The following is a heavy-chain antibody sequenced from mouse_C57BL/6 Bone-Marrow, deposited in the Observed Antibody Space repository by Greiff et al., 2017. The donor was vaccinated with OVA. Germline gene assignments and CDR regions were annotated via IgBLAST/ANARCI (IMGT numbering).Heavy chain of an antibody. V-gene: IGHV14-4*01. D-gene: IGHD2-2*01. J-gene: IGHJ2*01. CDR3: TTSTMVTRGGDFDS. CDR2: IDPENGDT. CDR1: GFNIKDDY. Sequence: EVQLQQSGAELVRPGASVKLSCTASGFNIKDDYMHWVKQRPEQGLEWIGWIDPENGDTEYASKFQGKATITADTSSNTAYLQLSSLTSEDTAVYYCTTSTMVTRGGDFDSGGQGTTLTVS.